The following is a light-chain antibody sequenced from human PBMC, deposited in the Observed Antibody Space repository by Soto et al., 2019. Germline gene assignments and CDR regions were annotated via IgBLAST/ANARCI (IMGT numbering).Light chain of an antibody. CDR2: DVS. V-gene: IGLV2-14*01. J-gene: IGLJ2*01. Sequence: QSALTQPASVSGSPGQSITISCTGTSSDVGGYNYVSWYQQHPGKAPKLMIYDVSYRPSGVSNRFSGSKSGNTASLTISGLQAEDEADYYCSSFTSSSTLVFGVGTQLTVL. CDR1: SSDVGGYNY. CDR3: SSFTSSSTLV.